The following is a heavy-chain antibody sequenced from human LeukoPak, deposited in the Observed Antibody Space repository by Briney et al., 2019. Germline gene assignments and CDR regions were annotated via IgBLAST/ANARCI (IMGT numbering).Heavy chain of an antibody. CDR2: IVVGSGNT. V-gene: IGHV1-58*02. Sequence: GTSVKVSCKASGFTFTSSAMQWVRQARGQRLEWIGWIVVGSGNTNYAQKFQGRVTITADKSTSTAYMELSSLRSEDTAVYYCARDREPSSGYYYYGMDVWGQGTTVTVSS. CDR3: ARDREPSSGYYYYGMDV. J-gene: IGHJ6*02. D-gene: IGHD1-14*01. CDR1: GFTFTSSA.